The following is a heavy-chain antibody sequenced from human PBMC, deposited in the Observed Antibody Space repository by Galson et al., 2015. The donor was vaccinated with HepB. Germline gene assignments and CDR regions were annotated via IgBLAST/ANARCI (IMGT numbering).Heavy chain of an antibody. J-gene: IGHJ1*01. D-gene: IGHD5-24*01. V-gene: IGHV4-39*02. CDR2: ILYTGST. Sequence: ETLSLTCTVAGGSISDSHYYWGWIRQPPGKGLEWIGNILYTGSTYYNPSLKSRVTISVDTSRNQFSLNLNSVTAADTAVYYCARGGLQRWLRQQRAEYFQHWGQGTLVTVSS. CDR3: ARGGLQRWLRQQRAEYFQH. CDR1: GGSISDSHYY.